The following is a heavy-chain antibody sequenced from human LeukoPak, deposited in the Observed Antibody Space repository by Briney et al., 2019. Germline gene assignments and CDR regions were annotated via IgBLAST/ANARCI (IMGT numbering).Heavy chain of an antibody. D-gene: IGHD3-10*01. CDR1: GYTFNAYY. J-gene: IGHJ6*02. CDR3: ARVQYDYYGSGSYYNPEYYYYGMDV. Sequence: ASVKVSCKASGYTFNAYYMYWVRQAPGQGLEWMGWINPNGGGTNYAQKFQGRVTMTRDTSISTAYMELTRLRSDDTAVYYCARVQYDYYGSGSYYNPEYYYYGMDVWGQGTTVTVSS. V-gene: IGHV1-2*02. CDR2: INPNGGGT.